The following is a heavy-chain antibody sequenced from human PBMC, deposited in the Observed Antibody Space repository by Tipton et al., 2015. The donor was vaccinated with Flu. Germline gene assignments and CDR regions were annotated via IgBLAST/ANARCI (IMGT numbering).Heavy chain of an antibody. CDR1: EFSFSTYA. CDR3: AKKRVTTMGDWYFDL. D-gene: IGHD2-21*02. Sequence: GSLRLSCAASEFSFSTYAMYWVRQAPGKGLEWVSTVSNHGATTYYSDSVKGRFTISRDNSKDTLYLQMNSLRAEDTAIYYCAKKRVTTMGDWYFDLWGRGTLVTVSS. J-gene: IGHJ2*01. V-gene: IGHV3-23*01. CDR2: VSNHGATT.